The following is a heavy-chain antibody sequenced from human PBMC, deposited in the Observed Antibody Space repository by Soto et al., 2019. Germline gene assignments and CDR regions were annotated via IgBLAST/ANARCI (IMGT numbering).Heavy chain of an antibody. CDR2: ISAYNGNT. CDR3: ARGGLAAWGSSPGMDV. Sequence: ASVKVSCKASGYTFTSYGISWVRQAPGQGLEWMGWISAYNGNTNYAQKLQGRATMTTDTSTSTAYMELRSLRSDDTAVYYCARGGLAAWGSSPGMDVWGQGTTVTVSS. CDR1: GYTFTSYG. D-gene: IGHD6-6*01. V-gene: IGHV1-18*01. J-gene: IGHJ6*02.